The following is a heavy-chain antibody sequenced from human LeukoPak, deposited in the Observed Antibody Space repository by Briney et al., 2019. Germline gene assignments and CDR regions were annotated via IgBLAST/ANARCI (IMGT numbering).Heavy chain of an antibody. Sequence: GGSLRLSCVASQFTFRNYWMHWVRQAPGRGLEWLSYISQDGSSTTYADSVRGRFTISRDNAKNTLYLQMNSLRAEDTAVYFCATAWSYWGQGTLVTVSS. CDR1: QFTFRNYW. V-gene: IGHV3-74*03. J-gene: IGHJ4*02. D-gene: IGHD2-21*02. CDR2: ISQDGSST. CDR3: ATAWSY.